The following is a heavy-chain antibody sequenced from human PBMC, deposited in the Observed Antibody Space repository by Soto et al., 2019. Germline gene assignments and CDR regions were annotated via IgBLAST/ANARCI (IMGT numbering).Heavy chain of an antibody. CDR1: GGIFSTYA. J-gene: IGHJ4*02. CDR2: IIPLFGRP. CDR3: ARDRDDYGSGNYYNRIDF. Sequence: QVQLVQSGAEVKKPGSSVKVSCKASGGIFSTYAISWLRQAPGQGLEWMGDIIPLFGRPNYAQRIQGRATITADESTSTAYMELSRLRSEDTAVYYCARDRDDYGSGNYYNRIDFWGQGTLVTVSS. D-gene: IGHD3-10*01. V-gene: IGHV1-69*01.